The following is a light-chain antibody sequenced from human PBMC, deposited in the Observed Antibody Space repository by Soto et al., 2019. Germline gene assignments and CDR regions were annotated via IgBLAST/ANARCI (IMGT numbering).Light chain of an antibody. V-gene: IGLV1-40*01. CDR2: GNS. CDR3: QSYDSRLSGSV. Sequence: QSVLTQPPSVSGAPGQRVTISCTGSSSNIGAGYDVHWYQQLPGTAPKLLIYGNSNRPSGVPDRFSGSKSGTSASLAITGLQAEDEADYYCQSYDSRLSGSVFGGETKLTVL. J-gene: IGLJ3*02. CDR1: SSNIGAGYD.